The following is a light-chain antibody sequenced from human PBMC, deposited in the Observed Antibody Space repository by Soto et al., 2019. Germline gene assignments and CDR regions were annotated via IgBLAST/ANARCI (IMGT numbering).Light chain of an antibody. CDR3: NSYGGNTNVV. V-gene: IGLV2-8*01. Sequence: QSALTQPPSASGSPGQSVTISCTGTSSDVGGYDFDSWYQQHPGKAPKILIYEVSKRASGVPDRFSGSKSGNTASLTVSGLQPDDEADYYCNSYGGNTNVVFGGGTKLTVL. CDR1: SSDVGGYDF. CDR2: EVS. J-gene: IGLJ2*01.